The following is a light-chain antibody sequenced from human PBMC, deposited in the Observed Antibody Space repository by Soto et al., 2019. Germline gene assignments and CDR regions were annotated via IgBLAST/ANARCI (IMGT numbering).Light chain of an antibody. CDR2: EDT. CDR3: QSYNNGNWV. CDR1: GDTIASNY. J-gene: IGLJ3*02. Sequence: NFMLTQPHSVSASPGKTVTISCTGSGDTIASNYVQWYQQYPGSAPSTVIFEDTQRPPGIPDRFSGSIDSSSNSASLTISGLTTEDEADYYCQSYNNGNWVFGGGTKVTVL. V-gene: IGLV6-57*02.